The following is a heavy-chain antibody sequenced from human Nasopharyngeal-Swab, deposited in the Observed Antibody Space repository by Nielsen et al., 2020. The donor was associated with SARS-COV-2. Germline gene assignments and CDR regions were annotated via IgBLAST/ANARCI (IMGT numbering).Heavy chain of an antibody. Sequence: SETLSLTCSVSGASVSTGGYSWIWIRQPPGKGLEWIGYIYYSGSTYYNPSLKSRVTISVDTSKNQFSLKLSSVTAADTAVYYCARVVGRITIFGVVIINYFDYWGQGTLVTVSS. CDR1: GASVSTGGYS. CDR3: ARVVGRITIFGVVIINYFDY. J-gene: IGHJ4*02. CDR2: IYYSGST. V-gene: IGHV4-30-4*08. D-gene: IGHD3-3*01.